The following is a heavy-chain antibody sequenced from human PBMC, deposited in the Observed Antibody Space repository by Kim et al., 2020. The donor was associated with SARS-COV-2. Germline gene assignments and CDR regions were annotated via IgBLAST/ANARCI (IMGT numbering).Heavy chain of an antibody. Sequence: GESLKISCKGSGYSFTSYWIGWVRQMPGKGLECMGIIYPGDSDTRYSPSFQGQVTISADKSISTAYLQWSSLKASDTAMYYCARLDPGYGSGSYWGAPGSFYYYGMDVWGQGTTVTVSS. CDR1: GYSFTSYW. D-gene: IGHD3-10*01. CDR2: IYPGDSDT. CDR3: ARLDPGYGSGSYWGAPGSFYYYGMDV. V-gene: IGHV5-51*01. J-gene: IGHJ6*02.